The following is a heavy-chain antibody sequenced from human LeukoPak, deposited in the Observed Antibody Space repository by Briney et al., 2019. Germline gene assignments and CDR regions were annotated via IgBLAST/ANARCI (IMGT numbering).Heavy chain of an antibody. CDR2: ISSSSSYI. CDR1: GFTFSSYS. J-gene: IGHJ4*02. V-gene: IGHV3-21*01. CDR3: AKDYYDSSGDSGYFDY. Sequence: GGSLRLSCAASGFTFSSYSMNWVRQAPGKGPEWVSSISSSSSYIYYADSVKGRFTISRDNAKNSLYLQMNSLRAEDTAVYYCAKDYYDSSGDSGYFDYWGQGTLVTVSS. D-gene: IGHD3-22*01.